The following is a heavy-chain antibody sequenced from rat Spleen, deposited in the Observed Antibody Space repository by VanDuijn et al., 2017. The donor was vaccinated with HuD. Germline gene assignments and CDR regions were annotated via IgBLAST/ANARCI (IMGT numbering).Heavy chain of an antibody. D-gene: IGHD1-3*01. CDR2: ISPSGGST. CDR3: ARGRSGSRYVMDA. V-gene: IGHV5-46*01. Sequence: EVQLVESGGGLVQPGRSMKLSCAASGFTFSNYGMAWVRQAPPKGLEWVASISPSGGSTYYRGSVKGRFTISRDNAKNTLYLQLNSLKSDDTAIYYCARGRSGSRYVMDAWGQGASVTVSS. J-gene: IGHJ4*01. CDR1: GFTFSNYG.